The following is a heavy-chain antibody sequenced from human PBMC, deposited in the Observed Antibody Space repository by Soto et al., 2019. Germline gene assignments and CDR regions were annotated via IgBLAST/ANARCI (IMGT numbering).Heavy chain of an antibody. CDR3: ARDLVATITYYYYGMDV. CDR1: GGSISSSNW. J-gene: IGHJ6*02. CDR2: IYHSGST. V-gene: IGHV4-4*02. Sequence: QVQLQESGPGLVKPSGTLSLTCAVSGGSISSSNWWSWVRQPPGKGLEWIGEIYHSGSTNYNPSLKSRVTIAVDKSKNQFSLKLSSVTAADTAVYYCARDLVATITYYYYGMDVWGQGTTVTVSS. D-gene: IGHD5-12*01.